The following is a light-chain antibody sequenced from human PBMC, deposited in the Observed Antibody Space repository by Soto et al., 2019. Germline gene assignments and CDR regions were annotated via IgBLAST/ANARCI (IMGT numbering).Light chain of an antibody. V-gene: IGKV1-5*03. CDR2: KAS. CDR1: QSIINW. Sequence: DIRMTQSPSTLSASVGDRVTITCRASQSIINWLAWYQQKPGKAPKLLIYKASSLETEVPSRFSGSGSETEFTLTINSLQPDDSATYYCQQYHTYWWTFGQGTKVEIK. J-gene: IGKJ1*01. CDR3: QQYHTYWWT.